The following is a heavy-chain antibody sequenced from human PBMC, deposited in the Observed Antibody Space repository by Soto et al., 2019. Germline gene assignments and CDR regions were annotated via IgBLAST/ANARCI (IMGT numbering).Heavy chain of an antibody. CDR3: ARIPYCGGDCYYWYFDL. D-gene: IGHD2-21*02. Sequence: ASVKVSCKASGYTFTSYAMHWVRQAPGQRLEWMGWINAGNGNTKYSQKFQGRVTITRDTSASTAYMELSSLRSEDTAVYYCARIPYCGGDCYYWYFDLWGRGTLVTVSS. CDR1: GYTFTSYA. V-gene: IGHV1-3*01. CDR2: INAGNGNT. J-gene: IGHJ2*01.